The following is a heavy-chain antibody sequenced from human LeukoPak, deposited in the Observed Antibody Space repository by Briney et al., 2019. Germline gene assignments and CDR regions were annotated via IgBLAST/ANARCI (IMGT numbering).Heavy chain of an antibody. D-gene: IGHD6-19*01. V-gene: IGHV3-23*01. CDR1: GFAFANQA. CDR3: AKDARRTSGWYFFDY. Sequence: GGSLRLSCAASGFAFANQAMGWVRQASGKGLEWISVISDSGDITYYADSVKGRFTISRDNSKNTLFLQLNSLRAEDTAVYYCAKDARRTSGWYFFDYWGQGTLVTVSS. CDR2: ISDSGDIT. J-gene: IGHJ4*02.